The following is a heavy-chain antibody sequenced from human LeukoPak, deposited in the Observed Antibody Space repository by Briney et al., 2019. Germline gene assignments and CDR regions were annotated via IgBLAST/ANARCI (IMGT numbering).Heavy chain of an antibody. CDR3: ARRSGWYYFDY. CDR1: GGSINNYF. CDR2: IYYTGTT. J-gene: IGHJ4*02. V-gene: IGHV4-59*08. D-gene: IGHD6-19*01. Sequence: SETLSLTCTVSGGSINNYFWNWIQQPPGKGLEWIGYIYYTGTTNYNPSLKSRVTISVDTSKNQFSLKLSSVTAADTAVYYCARRSGWYYFDYWGQGTLVTVSS.